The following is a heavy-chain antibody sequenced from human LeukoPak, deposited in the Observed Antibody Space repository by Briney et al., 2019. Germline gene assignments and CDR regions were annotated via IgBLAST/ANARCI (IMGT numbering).Heavy chain of an antibody. V-gene: IGHV1-46*01. D-gene: IGHD4-17*01. CDR1: GYTFTSHF. Sequence: VASVKVSCKASGYTFTSHFMHWVRQAPGQGLEWMGIINPRGGSTSYTQKFQGRVTMTRDTSTSTVYMELSSLRSEDTAVYYCARPAYGDYVDYFDYWGQGTLVTVSS. CDR2: INPRGGST. CDR3: ARPAYGDYVDYFDY. J-gene: IGHJ4*02.